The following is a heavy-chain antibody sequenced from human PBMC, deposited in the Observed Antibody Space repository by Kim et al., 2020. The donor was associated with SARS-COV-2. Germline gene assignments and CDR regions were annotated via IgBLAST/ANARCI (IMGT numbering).Heavy chain of an antibody. V-gene: IGHV3-33*01. Sequence: LSLTCAASGFTFSSYGMHWVRQAPGKGLEWVAVIWYDGSNKYYADSVKGRFTISRDNSKNTLYLQMNSLRAEDTAVYYCARDLGPYYYGSGIDYWGQGTLVTVSS. CDR2: IWYDGSNK. D-gene: IGHD3-10*01. CDR1: GFTFSSYG. J-gene: IGHJ4*02. CDR3: ARDLGPYYYGSGIDY.